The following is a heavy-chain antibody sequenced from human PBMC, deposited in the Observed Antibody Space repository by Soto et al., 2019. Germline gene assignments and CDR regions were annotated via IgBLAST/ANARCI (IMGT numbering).Heavy chain of an antibody. D-gene: IGHD2-2*03. J-gene: IGHJ5*02. CDR1: GGSISSSSYY. V-gene: IGHV4-39*01. Sequence: LSLTCTVSGGSISSSSYYWGWIRQPPGKGLEWIGSIYYSGSTYYNPSLKSRVTISVDTSKNQFSLKLSSVTAADTAVYYCARHVDIVVVPAPGWFDPWGQGTLVTVSS. CDR3: ARHVDIVVVPAPGWFDP. CDR2: IYYSGST.